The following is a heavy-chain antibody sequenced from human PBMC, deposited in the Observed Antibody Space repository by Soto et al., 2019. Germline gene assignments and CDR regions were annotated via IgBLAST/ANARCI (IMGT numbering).Heavy chain of an antibody. CDR1: GGSISSYY. V-gene: IGHV4-4*07. CDR2: IYTSGST. Sequence: QVQLQESGPGLVKPSETLSLTCTVSGGSISSYYWSWIRQPAGKGLEWIGRIYTSGSTNYNPSLKSRVTMSVDTSKNQFSLKLSSVTAADTAVYYCARDLGLPYYDFWSDYSMDVWGQGTTVTVSS. CDR3: ARDLGLPYYDFWSDYSMDV. D-gene: IGHD3-3*01. J-gene: IGHJ6*02.